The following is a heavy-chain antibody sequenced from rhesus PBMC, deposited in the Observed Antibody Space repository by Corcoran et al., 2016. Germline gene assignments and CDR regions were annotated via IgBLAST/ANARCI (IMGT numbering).Heavy chain of an antibody. CDR3: ASDGEYLDWLLSY. V-gene: IGHV4-169*02. Sequence: QLQLQESGPGLVKPSETLSVTCAVSGGSISSSYGSWIRQAPGKGLVWIGYIYGGGGGTNYHPSLTSRVTLSVDTSKNPLSLKLSSVTSAETTVYYCASDGEYLDWLLSYWGQGVLVTVSS. CDR2: IYGGGGGT. D-gene: IGHD3-3*01. J-gene: IGHJ4*01. CDR1: GGSISSSY.